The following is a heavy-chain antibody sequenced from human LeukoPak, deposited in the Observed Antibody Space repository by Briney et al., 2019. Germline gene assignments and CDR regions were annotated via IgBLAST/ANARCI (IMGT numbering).Heavy chain of an antibody. CDR1: GGSISSYY. CDR2: IYYSGST. V-gene: IGHV4-59*12. J-gene: IGHJ4*02. CDR3: ARGGRDGYNWRDY. D-gene: IGHD5-24*01. Sequence: SETLSLTCTVSGGSISSYYWSWIRQPPGKGLEWIGYIYYSGSTYYNPSLKSRVTISVDTSKNQFSLKLSSVTAADTAVYYCARGGRDGYNWRDYWGQGTLVTVSS.